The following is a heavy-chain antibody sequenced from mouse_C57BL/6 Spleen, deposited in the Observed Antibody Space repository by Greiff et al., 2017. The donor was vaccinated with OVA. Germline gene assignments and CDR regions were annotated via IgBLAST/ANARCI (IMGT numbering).Heavy chain of an antibody. CDR3: ARGWAQATDYFDY. V-gene: IGHV1-81*01. J-gene: IGHJ2*01. CDR2: IYPRSGNT. D-gene: IGHD3-2*02. CDR1: GYTFTSYG. Sequence: VQLQQSGAELARPGASVKLSCKASGYTFTSYGISWVKQRTGQGLEWIGEIYPRSGNTYYNEKFKGKATLTADKSSSTAYMELRSLTSEDSAVYFCARGWAQATDYFDYWGQGTTLTVSS.